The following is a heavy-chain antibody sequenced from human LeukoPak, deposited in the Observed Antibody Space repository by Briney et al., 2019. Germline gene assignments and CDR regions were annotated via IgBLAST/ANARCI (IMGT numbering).Heavy chain of an antibody. CDR2: ISSSSSTI. CDR1: GFTFSSYS. V-gene: IGHV3-48*01. D-gene: IGHD3-3*01. Sequence: GGSLRLSCAASGFTFSSYSMNWVRQAPGKGLEWVSYISSSSSTIYYADSVKGRFTISRDNAKNSLYLQMNSLRAEDTAVYYCASPAHVGFWSGYPLDYWGQGTLVTVSS. CDR3: ASPAHVGFWSGYPLDY. J-gene: IGHJ4*02.